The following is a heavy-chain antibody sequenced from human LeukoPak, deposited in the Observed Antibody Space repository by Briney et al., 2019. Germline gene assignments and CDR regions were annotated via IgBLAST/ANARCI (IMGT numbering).Heavy chain of an antibody. J-gene: IGHJ4*02. Sequence: GGSLRLSCAASGFTFSSYAMSWVRQAPGKGLEWVSAISGSGGSTYYADSVKGRFTISRDNAKNSLYLQMNSLRAEDTAVYYCAKVKEQWLFDFDYWGQGTLVTVSS. CDR2: ISGSGGST. D-gene: IGHD6-19*01. V-gene: IGHV3-23*01. CDR1: GFTFSSYA. CDR3: AKVKEQWLFDFDY.